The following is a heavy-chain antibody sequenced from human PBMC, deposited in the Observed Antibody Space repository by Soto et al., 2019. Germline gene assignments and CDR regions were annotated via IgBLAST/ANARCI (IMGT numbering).Heavy chain of an antibody. V-gene: IGHV4-34*01. D-gene: IGHD6-13*01. CDR3: AHLNKISGSWPQARFDP. J-gene: IGHJ5*02. CDR2: INHSGST. CDR1: GGSFSGYY. Sequence: PSETLSLTCTVYGGSFSGYYWSWIRQPPGKGLEWIGEINHSGSTNYNPSLKSRVTISVDTSNNQFSLKLSSVTAADTAVYYCAHLNKISGSWPQARFDPWGQGTLVTVSS.